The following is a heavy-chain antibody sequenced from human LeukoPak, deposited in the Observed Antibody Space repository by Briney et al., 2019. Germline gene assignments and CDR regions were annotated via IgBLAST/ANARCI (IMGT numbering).Heavy chain of an antibody. CDR1: GGSISSYY. D-gene: IGHD1-26*01. Sequence: SETLSLTCTVSGGSISSYYWGWIRQPPGKGLEWIGSIYYSGSTYYNPSLKSRVTISVDTSKNQFSLKLSSVTAADTAVYYCARDLSGWELNAFDIWGQGTMVTVSS. CDR3: ARDLSGWELNAFDI. J-gene: IGHJ3*02. CDR2: IYYSGST. V-gene: IGHV4-39*07.